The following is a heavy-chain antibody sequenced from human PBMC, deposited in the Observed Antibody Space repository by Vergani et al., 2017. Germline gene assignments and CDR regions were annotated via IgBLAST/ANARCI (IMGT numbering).Heavy chain of an antibody. CDR3: ARDLIENDTYGRSGY. D-gene: IGHD6-25*01. CDR2: SDPEDGET. CDR1: GYILTELS. V-gene: IGHV1-24*01. J-gene: IGHJ1*01. Sequence: QVQLIQSGAEVKKPGASVKVSCKVSGYILTELSMHWVRQAPGKGLEWMGGSDPEDGETIYAQKFQGRVTMTEDTFTDTAYMELSSLRSEDTAVYYCARDLIENDTYGRSGYWGPGTLVTVSS.